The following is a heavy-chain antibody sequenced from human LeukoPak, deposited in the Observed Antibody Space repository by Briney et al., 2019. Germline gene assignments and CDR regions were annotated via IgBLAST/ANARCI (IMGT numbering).Heavy chain of an antibody. V-gene: IGHV4-39*07. J-gene: IGHJ3*02. Sequence: SETLSLTCTVSGGSISSSSYYWGWIRQPPGKVLEWIGYIYYSGSTYYNPSLKSRVTISVDTSKNQFSLNLKSVTAADTAVYYCARDGYNPVAFDIWGQGTVVTVSS. CDR1: GGSISSSSYY. CDR2: IYYSGST. D-gene: IGHD5-24*01. CDR3: ARDGYNPVAFDI.